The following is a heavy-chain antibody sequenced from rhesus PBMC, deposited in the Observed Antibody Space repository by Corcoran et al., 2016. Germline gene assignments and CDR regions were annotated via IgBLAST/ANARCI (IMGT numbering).Heavy chain of an antibody. J-gene: IGHJ4*01. CDR1: GGSISDSYY. V-gene: IGHV4S7*01. Sequence: QVQLQESGPGLVKPSETLSLTCAVSGGSISDSYYWTWIRQPPGKGLEGIGNIYVRSGTPYYNPSLKCRVTISKDTSKNQFSLKRSSVTAADTAVYYCAEYSNYLYYFDYWGQGVLVTVSS. CDR2: IYVRSGTP. D-gene: IGHD4-23*01. CDR3: AEYSNYLYYFDY.